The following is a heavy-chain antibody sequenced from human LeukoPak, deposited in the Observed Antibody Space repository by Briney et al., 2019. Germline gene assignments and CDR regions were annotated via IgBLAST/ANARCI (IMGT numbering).Heavy chain of an antibody. CDR3: ARDARESRYYDSSGYFSFDY. J-gene: IGHJ4*02. V-gene: IGHV4-59*01. Sequence: SETLSLTCTVSGGSISNYYWSWIRQPPGKGREWIGYIYYSGSTNYNPSLKSRVTISVDTSKNQFSLKLNSVTAADTAVYYCARDARESRYYDSSGYFSFDYWGQGTLVTVSS. D-gene: IGHD3-22*01. CDR2: IYYSGST. CDR1: GGSISNYY.